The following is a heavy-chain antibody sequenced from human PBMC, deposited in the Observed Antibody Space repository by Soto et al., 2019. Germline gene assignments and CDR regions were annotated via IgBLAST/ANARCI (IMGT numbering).Heavy chain of an antibody. D-gene: IGHD1-26*01. CDR2: IYYSGST. CDR1: GGSISSYY. V-gene: IGHV4-59*01. Sequence: PSETLSLTCTVSGGSISSYYWSRIRQPPGKGLEWIAYIYYSGSTNYNPSLQSRVTISVDTSKNQFSLKLSSVTAADTAVYYCARYETSGSYYFDYWGPGTLVTVSS. J-gene: IGHJ4*02. CDR3: ARYETSGSYYFDY.